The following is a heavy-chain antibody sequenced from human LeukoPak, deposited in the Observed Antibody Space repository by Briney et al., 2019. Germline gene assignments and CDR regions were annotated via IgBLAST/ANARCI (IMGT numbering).Heavy chain of an antibody. CDR1: GFTFSGYA. CDR3: ARGPPLFDP. J-gene: IGHJ5*02. Sequence: GGSLRLSCAASGFTFSGYAMHWVRQAPGKGLEWVAVISYDGSNKYYADSVKGRFTISRDNSKNTLYLQMNSLRAEDTAVYYCARGPPLFDPWGQGTLVAVSS. CDR2: ISYDGSNK. V-gene: IGHV3-30-3*01.